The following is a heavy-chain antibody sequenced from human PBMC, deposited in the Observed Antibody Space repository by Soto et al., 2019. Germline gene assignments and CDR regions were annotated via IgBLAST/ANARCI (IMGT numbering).Heavy chain of an antibody. CDR3: ARDLTPAAQQSV. CDR1: GFTFSSYS. Sequence: GGSLRLSCAASGFTFSSYSMNWVRQAPGKGLEWVSSISSSSSYIYYADSVKGRFTISRDNAKNSLYLQMNSLRAEDTAVYYCARDLTPAAQQSVWGQGTLVTVSS. D-gene: IGHD6-13*01. CDR2: ISSSSSYI. J-gene: IGHJ4*02. V-gene: IGHV3-21*01.